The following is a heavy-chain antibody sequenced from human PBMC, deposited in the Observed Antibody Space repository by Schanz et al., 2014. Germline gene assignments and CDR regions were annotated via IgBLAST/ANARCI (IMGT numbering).Heavy chain of an antibody. CDR3: ARAHGNNWYGKGLDY. Sequence: QAQLMESGGGVVQPGTSLILSCSVSGFSLNTYGIHWFRQPAGKGLEWVAVIWSDGSTKYYADSVKGRFTISRDNSKNTLYLQMNSLRADDTAVDFCARAHGNNWYGKGLDYWGQGTQVTVSS. CDR2: IWSDGSTK. D-gene: IGHD1-1*01. V-gene: IGHV3-33*01. J-gene: IGHJ4*02. CDR1: GFSLNTYG.